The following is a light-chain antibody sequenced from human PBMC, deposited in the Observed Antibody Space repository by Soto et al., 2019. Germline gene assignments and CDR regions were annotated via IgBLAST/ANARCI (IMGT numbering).Light chain of an antibody. V-gene: IGLV2-14*01. J-gene: IGLJ2*01. CDR1: SSDVGASDF. CDR2: EIS. Sequence: QSDLNQPASVSESPGQSITISCTGTSSDVGASDFVSWYQQHPGKAPELIIYEISNRPSGVSSRFSGSKSGNTASLTISGLQAEDESDYYCSSYTTSHTLVFGGGTKLTVL. CDR3: SSYTTSHTLV.